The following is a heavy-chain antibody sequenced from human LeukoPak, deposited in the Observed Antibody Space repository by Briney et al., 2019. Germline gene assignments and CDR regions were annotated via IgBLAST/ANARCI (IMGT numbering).Heavy chain of an antibody. CDR3: ATGANWNYYSYYYYMDV. V-gene: IGHV7-4-1*02. J-gene: IGHJ6*03. CDR1: GYTFTSYA. CDR2: INTNTGNP. Sequence: ASVKVSCKASGYTFTSYAMNWVRQAPGQGLEWMGWINTNTGNPTYAQGFTGRFVFSLDTSVSTAYLQISSLRSEDTAVYYCATGANWNYYSYYYYMDVWGKGTTVTVSS. D-gene: IGHD1-1*01.